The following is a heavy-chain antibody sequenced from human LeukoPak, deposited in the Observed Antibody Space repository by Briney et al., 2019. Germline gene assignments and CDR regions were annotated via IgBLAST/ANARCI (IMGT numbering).Heavy chain of an antibody. CDR1: GGSISSYY. J-gene: IGHJ4*02. V-gene: IGHV4-4*07. CDR3: ARGKVVAGTPGQNSWDS. D-gene: IGHD6-19*01. Sequence: SETLSLTCTVSGGSISSYYWNWIRQPAGRGLEWIGRIYTSGTTNYNPSLKSRVTMSVDTSKNQFSLRLSSVTAADTAVYYCARGKVVAGTPGQNSWDSWGQGTLVTVSS. CDR2: IYTSGTT.